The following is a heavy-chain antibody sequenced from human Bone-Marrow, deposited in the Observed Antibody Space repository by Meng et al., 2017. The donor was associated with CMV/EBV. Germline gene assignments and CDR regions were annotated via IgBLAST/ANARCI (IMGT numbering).Heavy chain of an antibody. Sequence: SETLSLTCAVYGGSFSGYYWSWIRQPPGKGLEWIGEINHSGSTNYNPFLKSRVTISVDTSKNQFSLKLSSVTAADTAVYYCARGGKVVPAPYDYWGQGTLVTVSS. CDR1: GGSFSGYY. J-gene: IGHJ4*02. CDR3: ARGGKVVPAPYDY. V-gene: IGHV4-34*01. CDR2: INHSGST. D-gene: IGHD2-2*01.